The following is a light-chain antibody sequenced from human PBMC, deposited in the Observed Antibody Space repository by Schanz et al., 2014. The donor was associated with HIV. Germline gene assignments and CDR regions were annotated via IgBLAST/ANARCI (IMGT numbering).Light chain of an antibody. CDR3: QQANSFPYT. V-gene: IGKV3D-15*01. CDR1: QSVSSN. J-gene: IGKJ2*01. CDR2: GAS. Sequence: EIVMTQSPATLSVSLGERVTLSCRASQSVSSNLAWYHQKPGQPPRLLIYGASTRATGIPARFSGSESGTEFTLTISSLQSEDFATYSCQQANSFPYTFGQGTKLEI.